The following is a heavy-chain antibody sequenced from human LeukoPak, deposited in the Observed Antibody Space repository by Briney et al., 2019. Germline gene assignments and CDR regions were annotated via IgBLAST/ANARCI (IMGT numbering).Heavy chain of an antibody. CDR1: GFTFSNYA. CDR2: LSGSGVRT. J-gene: IGHJ4*02. V-gene: IGHV3-23*01. CDR3: AKAEGYSTGWFSY. D-gene: IGHD6-19*01. Sequence: PGGSLRLSCTVSGFTFSNYAMNWVRQAPGKGLEWVSGLSGSGVRTDYADSVKGRFTVSRDISKDTLYLQMNDLRAEGTAVYYCAKAEGYSTGWFSYWGQGTLVTVSS.